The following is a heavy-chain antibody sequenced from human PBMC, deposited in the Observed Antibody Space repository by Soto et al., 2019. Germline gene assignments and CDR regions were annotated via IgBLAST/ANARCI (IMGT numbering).Heavy chain of an antibody. V-gene: IGHV1-3*01. CDR1: GCTFSDNV. J-gene: IGHJ3*01. CDR2: LDPDTGTT. CDR3: ARDIRTGGPRAKDGGDV. D-gene: IGHD2-15*01. Sequence: QVQLVQSGAELKKPGASVNISCTASGCTFSDNVINWVRQVPGQGLEWMGWLDPDTGTTTYSETFQGRVTISRHPSASIAYLELSGLENGDTALDFCARDIRTGGPRAKDGGDVWGQGTVITVSS.